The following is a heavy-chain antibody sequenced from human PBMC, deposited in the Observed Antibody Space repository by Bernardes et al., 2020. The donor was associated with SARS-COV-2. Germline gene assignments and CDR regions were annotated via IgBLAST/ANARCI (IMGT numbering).Heavy chain of an antibody. CDR3: ARGASSGYRIDY. V-gene: IGHV3-74*01. D-gene: IGHD3-22*01. CDR2: ISTDGRTT. CDR1: GFTFSSYW. J-gene: IGHJ4*02. Sequence: GGSLGLSCAASGFTFSSYWMHWVRQIPGRGLVWLSRISTDGRTTNYADSVGGRFTISRDNAKNTLWLQMNSLGADDTAVYYCARGASSGYRIDYWGPGTLVTVSS.